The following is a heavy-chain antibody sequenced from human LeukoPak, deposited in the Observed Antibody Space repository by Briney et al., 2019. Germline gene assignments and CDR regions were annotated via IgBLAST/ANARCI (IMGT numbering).Heavy chain of an antibody. D-gene: IGHD6-19*01. Sequence: ASVKVSCKASGFTFTSSAMQWVRQARGQRLEWIGWIVVGSGNTNYAQKFQERVTITRDMSTSTAYMELSSLRSEDTAVYYCARVTAVAGDYFDYWGQGTLVTVSS. CDR3: ARVTAVAGDYFDY. CDR2: IVVGSGNT. CDR1: GFTFTSSA. V-gene: IGHV1-58*02. J-gene: IGHJ4*02.